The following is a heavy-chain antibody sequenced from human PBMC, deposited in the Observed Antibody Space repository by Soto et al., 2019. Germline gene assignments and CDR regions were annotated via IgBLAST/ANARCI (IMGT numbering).Heavy chain of an antibody. V-gene: IGHV1-18*01. Sequence: QVQLVQSGAEVKKPGASVKVSCKSSGYRFETYAMSWVRQAPGQGLEWMGWISAYNIDTYYAQKFQDRVPITTDPSRGTAYRGRGSLTCADPAVYYCARGHGVIIGPMDLWGQGTTVTVPS. CDR2: ISAYNIDT. CDR1: GYRFETYA. J-gene: IGHJ6*02. D-gene: IGHD3-3*01. CDR3: ARGHGVIIGPMDL.